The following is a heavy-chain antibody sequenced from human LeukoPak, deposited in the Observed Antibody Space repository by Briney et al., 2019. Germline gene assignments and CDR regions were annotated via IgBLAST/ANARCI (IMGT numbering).Heavy chain of an antibody. CDR2: LPPDELDI. CDR3: ARESPYYYDSPDAFDI. V-gene: IGHV3-74*01. J-gene: IGHJ3*02. D-gene: IGHD3-22*01. CDR1: GFTFTNYW. Sequence: GGSLRLSCAASGFTFTNYWMHWVRQAPGMGLVWVSRLPPDELDIIYADSVKGRFTISRDNAKNSLYLQMNSLRAEDTAVYYCARESPYYYDSPDAFDIWGQGTMVTVSS.